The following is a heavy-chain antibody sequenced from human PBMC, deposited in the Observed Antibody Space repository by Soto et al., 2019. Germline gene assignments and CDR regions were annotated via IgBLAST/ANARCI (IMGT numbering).Heavy chain of an antibody. CDR2: IWYDGSNK. D-gene: IGHD6-19*01. J-gene: IGHJ4*02. Sequence: QVQLVESGGGVVQPGRSLRLSCAASGFTFSSYGMHWVRQAPGKGLEWVAVIWYDGSNKYYADSVKGRFTISRDNSKNTLYLQMNSLRAEDTAVYYCAMLQLNWAVAAYWGQGTLVTVSS. V-gene: IGHV3-33*01. CDR3: AMLQLNWAVAAY. CDR1: GFTFSSYG.